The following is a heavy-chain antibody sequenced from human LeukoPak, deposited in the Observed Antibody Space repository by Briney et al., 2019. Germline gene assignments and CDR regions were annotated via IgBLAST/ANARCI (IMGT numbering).Heavy chain of an antibody. Sequence: SETLSLTCTVSGGSIRSYYWSWIRQPPGKGLEWIGNIYYSGSTNYNPSLKSRVTISVDTSKNQFSLKLSSVTAADTAVYYCARHGVPAAAFDPWGQGTLVTVSS. J-gene: IGHJ5*02. V-gene: IGHV4-59*01. D-gene: IGHD2-2*01. CDR1: GGSIRSYY. CDR3: ARHGVPAAAFDP. CDR2: IYYSGST.